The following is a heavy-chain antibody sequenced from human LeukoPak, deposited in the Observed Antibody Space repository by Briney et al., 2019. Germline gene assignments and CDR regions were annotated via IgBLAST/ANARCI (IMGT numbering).Heavy chain of an antibody. CDR2: ISGSGGST. CDR1: GFTFSSYA. Sequence: GGSLRLSCAASGFTFSSYAMSWVRQAPGKGLEWVSAISGSGGSTYYADSVKGRFTISRDNSKNTQYLQMNSLRAEDTAVYYCAKEMLGELLPISWDYWGQGTLVTVSS. D-gene: IGHD1-26*01. J-gene: IGHJ4*02. V-gene: IGHV3-23*01. CDR3: AKEMLGELLPISWDY.